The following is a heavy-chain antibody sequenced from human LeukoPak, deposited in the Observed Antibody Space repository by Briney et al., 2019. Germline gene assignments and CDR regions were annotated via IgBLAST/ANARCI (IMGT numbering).Heavy chain of an antibody. CDR1: GFTFSSYA. CDR3: AKDIGGGSSSIL. Sequence: GGSLRLSCAASGFTFSSYAMSWVRQAPGKGLEWVSAISGSGGSTYYADSVKGRFTISRDNSKNSLYLQMNSLRTEDTALYYCAKDIGGGSSSILWGQGTLVTVSS. J-gene: IGHJ4*02. CDR2: ISGSGGST. D-gene: IGHD6-6*01. V-gene: IGHV3-43*02.